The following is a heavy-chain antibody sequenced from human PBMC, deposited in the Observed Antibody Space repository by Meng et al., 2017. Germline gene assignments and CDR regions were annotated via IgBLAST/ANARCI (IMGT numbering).Heavy chain of an antibody. CDR1: GFTVSSNY. CDR3: ARLWKGGDYEDVDY. CDR2: IYHSGST. V-gene: IGHV4-38-2*01. J-gene: IGHJ4*02. Sequence: ESLKISCAASGFTVSSNYMSWVRQAPGKGLEWIGSIYHSGSTYYNPSLKSRVTISVDTSKNQFSLKLSSVTAADTAVYYCARLWKGGDYEDVDYWGQGTLVTVSS. D-gene: IGHD4-17*01.